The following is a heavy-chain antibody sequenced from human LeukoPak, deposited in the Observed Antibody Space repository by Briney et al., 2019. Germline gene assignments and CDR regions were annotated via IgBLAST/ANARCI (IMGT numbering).Heavy chain of an antibody. CDR1: GGSFSGYY. CDR3: ARGGGLGWRYQELNWFDP. J-gene: IGHJ5*02. D-gene: IGHD6-13*01. V-gene: IGHV4-34*01. CDR2: INHSGST. Sequence: PSETLSLTCAVYGGSFSGYYWSWIRQPPGKGLEWIGEINHSGSTNYNPSLKSRVTISVDTSKNQFSLKLSSVTAADTAVYYCARGGGLGWRYQELNWFDPWGQGTLVTVSS.